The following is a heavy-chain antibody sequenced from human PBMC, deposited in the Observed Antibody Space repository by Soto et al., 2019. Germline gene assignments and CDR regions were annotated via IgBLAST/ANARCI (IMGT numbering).Heavy chain of an antibody. Sequence: QVQLVESGGGVVQPGRSLRLSCAASGFTFSSYAMHWVRQAPGKGLEWVAVISYDGSNKYYADSVKGRFTISRDNSKNTLDLQMNSLRAEDTAVYYCARPNYSGYDFGAFDIWGQGTMVTVSS. V-gene: IGHV3-30-3*01. CDR2: ISYDGSNK. J-gene: IGHJ3*02. D-gene: IGHD5-12*01. CDR3: ARPNYSGYDFGAFDI. CDR1: GFTFSSYA.